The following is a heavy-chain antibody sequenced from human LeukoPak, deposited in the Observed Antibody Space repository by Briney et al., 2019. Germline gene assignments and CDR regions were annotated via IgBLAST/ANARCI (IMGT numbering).Heavy chain of an antibody. J-gene: IGHJ4*02. CDR1: GFTFSSNY. CDR3: AREGGGGTIDY. V-gene: IGHV3-53*01. CDR2: IYSGGST. D-gene: IGHD1-26*01. Sequence: PGGSLRLSCAASGFTFSSNYMSWVRQAPGKRLEWVSVIYSGGSTYYADSVKGRFTISRDNSKNTLYLQMNSLRAEDTAVYYCAREGGGGTIDYWGQGTLVTVSS.